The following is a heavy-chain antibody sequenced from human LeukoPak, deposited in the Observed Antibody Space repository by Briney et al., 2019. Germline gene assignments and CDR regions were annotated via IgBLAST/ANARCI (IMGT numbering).Heavy chain of an antibody. CDR2: IYFGGTT. V-gene: IGHV3-53*01. J-gene: IGHJ4*02. CDR1: GFTFSSHS. Sequence: PGGSLRLSCEVSGFTFSSHSMNWVRQAPGQGLEWVSVIYFGGTTYYADSVKGRFTISRDNSKNTVYPQMNSLRVEDTAVYYCARGDGVYVYWGQGTLVTVSS. CDR3: ARGDGVYVY. D-gene: IGHD5/OR15-5a*01.